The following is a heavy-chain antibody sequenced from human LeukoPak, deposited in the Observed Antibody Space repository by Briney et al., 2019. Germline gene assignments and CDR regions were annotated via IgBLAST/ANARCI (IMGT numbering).Heavy chain of an antibody. CDR1: GGSISSSRYY. D-gene: IGHD3-22*01. Sequence: SETLSLTCTVSGGSISSSRYYWGWIRQPPGKGLEWIGSIYYSGSTYYNPSLKSRVTISVDTSKNQFSLKLSSVTAADTAVYYCARDASSGYYSDAFDIWGQGTMVTVSS. J-gene: IGHJ3*02. CDR2: IYYSGST. CDR3: ARDASSGYYSDAFDI. V-gene: IGHV4-39*07.